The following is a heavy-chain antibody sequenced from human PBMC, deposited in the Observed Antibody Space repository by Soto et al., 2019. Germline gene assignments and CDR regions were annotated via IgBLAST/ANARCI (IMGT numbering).Heavy chain of an antibody. CDR2: ISYDGSDK. CDR1: GFTFSSYG. J-gene: IGHJ4*02. CDR3: AKDLSGNSLTFGY. Sequence: QVQLVESGGGVVQPGRSLRLSCAASGFTFSSYGMHWVRQAPGKGLEWVAVISYDGSDKYYADSVKGRITISRDNSKNTLYLQMNSLRHEDTAVYYCAKDLSGNSLTFGYWGQGTLVTVSS. V-gene: IGHV3-30*18. D-gene: IGHD3-3*01.